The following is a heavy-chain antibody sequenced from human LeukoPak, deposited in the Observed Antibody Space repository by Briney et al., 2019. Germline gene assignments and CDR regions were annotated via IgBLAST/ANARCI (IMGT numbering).Heavy chain of an antibody. J-gene: IGHJ4*02. D-gene: IGHD6-13*01. V-gene: IGHV4-59*01. CDR2: IYYSGST. Sequence: SETLSLTCTVSGGSISSYYWSWIRQPPGKGLEWIGYIYYSGSTNYNPSLKSRVTISVDTSKNQFSLKLSSVTAADTAVYYCARGRSRSSSPLDYWGQGTLVTVSS. CDR3: ARGRSRSSSPLDY. CDR1: GGSISSYY.